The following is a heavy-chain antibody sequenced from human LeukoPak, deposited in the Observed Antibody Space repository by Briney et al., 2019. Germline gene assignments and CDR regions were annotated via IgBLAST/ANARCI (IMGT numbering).Heavy chain of an antibody. CDR2: ISSDGGST. CDR1: GFTFSSFA. J-gene: IGHJ4*02. V-gene: IGHV3-64*01. CDR3: ARGAVVVTNYFDF. D-gene: IGHD3-22*01. Sequence: PGGSLRLSCEASGFTFSSFAMHWVRQAPGKGLEYVSAISSDGGSTYYANSVKGRFTISRDNSKNTLYLQMGSLRAADMAVYYCARGAVVVTNYFDFWGQGTLVTVSS.